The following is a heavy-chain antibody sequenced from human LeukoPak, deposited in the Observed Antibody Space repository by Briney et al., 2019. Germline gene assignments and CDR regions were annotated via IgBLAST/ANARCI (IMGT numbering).Heavy chain of an antibody. V-gene: IGHV4-59*01. D-gene: IGHD2-2*01. CDR3: ARRGFCSSTSCYVFDY. CDR2: IYYSGST. J-gene: IGHJ4*02. Sequence: PSETLSLTCTVSGGSISNYYWSWIRQPPGKGLEWIGYIYYSGSTNYNPSLKSRLTMSVDTSKNQFSLKLTSVTAAGTAVYYCARRGFCSSTSCYVFDYWGQGSLVTVSS. CDR1: GGSISNYY.